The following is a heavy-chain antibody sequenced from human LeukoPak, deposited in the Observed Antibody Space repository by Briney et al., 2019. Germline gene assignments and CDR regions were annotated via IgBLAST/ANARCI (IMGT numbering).Heavy chain of an antibody. Sequence: GGSLRLSCAASGFTFSSYSMDWVRQAPGKGLEWLSLLWYDGSNEYYADSVKGRFTISRDNSKNTLYLQMNSLRAEDTAVYYCAKGMTTGPRSVYHYMDVWGKGTTVTVSS. CDR3: AKGMTTGPRSVYHYMDV. J-gene: IGHJ6*03. CDR2: LWYDGSNE. V-gene: IGHV3-33*08. D-gene: IGHD4-17*01. CDR1: GFTFSSYS.